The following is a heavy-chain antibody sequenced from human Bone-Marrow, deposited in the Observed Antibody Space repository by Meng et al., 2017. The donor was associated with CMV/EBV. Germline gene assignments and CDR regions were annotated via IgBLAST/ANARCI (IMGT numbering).Heavy chain of an antibody. CDR3: ARGKSLEQLGPYYYYYGLDV. V-gene: IGHV1-69*05. D-gene: IGHD6-6*01. J-gene: IGHJ6*02. CDR2: IIPIFGTA. CDR1: GGTFSSYA. Sequence: SVKVSCKASGGTFSSYANSWVRQAPGQGLEGMGGIIPIFGTANYAQKFQGRVTITTDESTSTAYMVLTSLRSEDTAVYYFARGKSLEQLGPYYYYYGLDVWGQGTTVTVSS.